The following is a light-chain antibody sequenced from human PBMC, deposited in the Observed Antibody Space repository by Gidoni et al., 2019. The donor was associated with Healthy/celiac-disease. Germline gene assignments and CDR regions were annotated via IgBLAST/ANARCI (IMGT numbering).Light chain of an antibody. CDR1: HTVTNRH. CDR3: QHYGSSPVT. Sequence: VLTQSPGTLPLSPGESATISCRARHTVTNRHLAWYQQKPGQAPGLLIYGASTRATGIPDRFSGSGSGTDFALTISRLEPEDFAVYYCQHYGSSPVTFGQGTKVEIK. CDR2: GAS. V-gene: IGKV3-20*01. J-gene: IGKJ1*01.